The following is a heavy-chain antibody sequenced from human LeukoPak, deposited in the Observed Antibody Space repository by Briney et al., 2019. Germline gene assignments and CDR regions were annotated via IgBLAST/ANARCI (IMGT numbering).Heavy chain of an antibody. V-gene: IGHV4-59*12. J-gene: IGHJ4*02. CDR2: ISYSGST. D-gene: IGHD1-26*01. CDR3: ARDYSISRELLFDY. CDR1: GGSISSYY. Sequence: SETLSLTCTVSGGSISSYYWSWIRQPPGKGLEWIGYISYSGSTNYNPSLKSRVTITADTSKNQFSLKLTSVTAADTAVYYCARDYSISRELLFDYWGQGTLVTVSS.